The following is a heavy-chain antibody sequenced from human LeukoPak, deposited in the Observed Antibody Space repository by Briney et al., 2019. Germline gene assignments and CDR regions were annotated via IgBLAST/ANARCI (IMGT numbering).Heavy chain of an antibody. J-gene: IGHJ5*02. CDR2: ISGSGGST. CDR3: AKDLRVVVRGWFDP. D-gene: IGHD2-2*01. V-gene: IGHV3-23*01. Sequence: GGSLRLSCAASGFTFNIYAMSWVRQAPGKGLEWVSAISGSGGSTYYADSVKGRFTISRDNSKNTLYLQMNSLRAEDTAVYYCAKDLRVVVRGWFDPWGQGTLVTVSS. CDR1: GFTFNIYA.